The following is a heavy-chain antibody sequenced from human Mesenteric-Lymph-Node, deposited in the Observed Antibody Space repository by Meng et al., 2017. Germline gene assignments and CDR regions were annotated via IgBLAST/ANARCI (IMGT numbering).Heavy chain of an antibody. Sequence: QSQAQVWGPGLVKPSGPLSLPCDVSGGSIRNDQWWSWVRQAPGKGLEWIGEIYHSGRTNYNPSVKSRVSMSVDKSQNHFSLRLSSVTAADTAVYYCTTLYGDSISWGQGTLVTVAS. J-gene: IGHJ4*02. CDR3: TTLYGDSIS. D-gene: IGHD4-17*01. V-gene: IGHV4-4*02. CDR1: GGSIRNDQW. CDR2: IYHSGRT.